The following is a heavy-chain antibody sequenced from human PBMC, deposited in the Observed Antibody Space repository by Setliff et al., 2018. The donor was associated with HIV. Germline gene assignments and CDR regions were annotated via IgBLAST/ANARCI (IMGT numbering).Heavy chain of an antibody. CDR1: GDSINSATYY. J-gene: IGHJ4*02. Sequence: SETLSLTCSVSGDSINSATYYWTWIRQPAGKGLDWVGHHNTKWGTNYKPSLQSRVTISVDTSKNQFSLKLSSVTAADTAVYYCARGDGSYLDWWGQGMLVTVSS. D-gene: IGHD1-26*01. CDR2: HNTKWGT. CDR3: ARGDGSYLDW. V-gene: IGHV4-61*09.